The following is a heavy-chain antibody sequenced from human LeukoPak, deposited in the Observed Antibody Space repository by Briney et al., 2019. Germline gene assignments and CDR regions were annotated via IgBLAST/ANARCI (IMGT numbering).Heavy chain of an antibody. J-gene: IGHJ4*02. Sequence: SETLSLTCTVSGGSISSSSYYWGWVRQPPGKGLEWIGSIYYSGRTYYNPSLKSRVTISVDTSKNQFSLKLSSVTAADTAVYYCASLPPRVVGYWGQGTLVTVSS. CDR2: IYYSGRT. V-gene: IGHV4-39*01. CDR3: ASLPPRVVGY. D-gene: IGHD3-3*01. CDR1: GGSISSSSYY.